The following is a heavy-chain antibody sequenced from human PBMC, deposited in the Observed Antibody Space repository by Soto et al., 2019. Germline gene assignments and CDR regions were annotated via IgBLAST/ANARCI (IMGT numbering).Heavy chain of an antibody. V-gene: IGHV1-69*02. CDR2: IIPILGIA. CDR3: ARGSLRGGIYFDY. Sequence: AASVKVSCTASGGTFSSYTISWVRQAPGQGLEWMGRIIPILGIANYAQKFQGRVTITADKSTSTAYMELSSLRSEDTAVYYCARGSLRGGIYFDYWGQGTLVTV. CDR1: GGTFSSYT. J-gene: IGHJ4*02. D-gene: IGHD6-13*01.